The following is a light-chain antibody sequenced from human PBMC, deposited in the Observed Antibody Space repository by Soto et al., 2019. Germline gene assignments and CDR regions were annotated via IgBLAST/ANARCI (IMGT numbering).Light chain of an antibody. Sequence: QSALTQTDSVSGSPGQSIIISCIGTSSDIGAYNYASWYQQHPGKAPKLIIYDVSNRPSGVSNRFSGSKSGYTASLTISGLQAEDEADYYCSLYSTTITRVFGTGTKLTVL. V-gene: IGLV2-14*03. CDR1: SSDIGAYNY. J-gene: IGLJ1*01. CDR2: DVS. CDR3: SLYSTTITRV.